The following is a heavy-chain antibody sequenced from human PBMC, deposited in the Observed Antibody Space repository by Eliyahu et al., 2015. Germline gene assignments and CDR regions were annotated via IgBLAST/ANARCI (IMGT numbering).Heavy chain of an antibody. D-gene: IGHD6-19*01. CDR1: GFTLSSYG. Sequence: QVQLVESGGGVVQPGRSLRLSCAASGFTLSSYGMHWVRQAPGKGLEWVAVIWHDGSNKYYVDSVKGRFTISRDSSMNTLYLQMNSLRAEDTAVYYCARDGGSGGILDYWGQGTLVTVSS. CDR2: IWHDGSNK. J-gene: IGHJ4*02. V-gene: IGHV3-33*01. CDR3: ARDGGSGGILDY.